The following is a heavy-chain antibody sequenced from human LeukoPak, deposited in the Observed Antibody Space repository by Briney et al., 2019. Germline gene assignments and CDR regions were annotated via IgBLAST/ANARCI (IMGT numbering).Heavy chain of an antibody. J-gene: IGHJ4*02. CDR2: ISSSGSTI. D-gene: IGHD3-3*01. CDR1: GFTFSSYE. V-gene: IGHV3-48*03. CDR3: AREIFGVPIDY. Sequence: TGGSLRLSCAASGFTFSSYEMNWVRQAPGKGLEWVSYISSSGSTIYYADSVKDRFTISRDNAKNSLYLQMNSLRAEDTAVYYCAREIFGVPIDYWGQGTLVTLSS.